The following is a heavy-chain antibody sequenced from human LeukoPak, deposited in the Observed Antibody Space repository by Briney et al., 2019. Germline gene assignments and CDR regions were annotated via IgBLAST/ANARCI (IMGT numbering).Heavy chain of an antibody. CDR3: AASAITPGYFDY. Sequence: ASVKVSCKASGYTFTGYYMHWVRQAPGQGLEWMRWINPNSGGTNYAQKFQGRVTMTRDTSISTAYMELSRLRSDDTAVYYCAASAITPGYFDYWGQGTLVTVSS. D-gene: IGHD2-21*01. CDR1: GYTFTGYY. CDR2: INPNSGGT. V-gene: IGHV1-2*02. J-gene: IGHJ4*02.